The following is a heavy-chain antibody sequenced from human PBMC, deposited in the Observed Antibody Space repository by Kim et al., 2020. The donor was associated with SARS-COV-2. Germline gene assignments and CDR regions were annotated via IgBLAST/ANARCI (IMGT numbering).Heavy chain of an antibody. Sequence: GGSLRLSCAASGFTFSSYGMHWVRQAPGKGLEWVAVISYDGSNKYYADSVKGRFTISRDNSKNTLYLQMNSLRAEDTAVYYCAKDWLIVVVPAAPDYWG. CDR3: AKDWLIVVVPAAPDY. CDR1: GFTFSSYG. V-gene: IGHV3-30*18. J-gene: IGHJ4*01. CDR2: ISYDGSNK. D-gene: IGHD2-2*01.